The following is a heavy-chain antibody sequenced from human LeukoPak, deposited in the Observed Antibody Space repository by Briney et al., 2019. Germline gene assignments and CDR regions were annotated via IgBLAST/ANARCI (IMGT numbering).Heavy chain of an antibody. CDR3: ATRTGERYYYYGMDV. V-gene: IGHV3-30-3*01. CDR2: ISYDGSNK. Sequence: GGSLRLSCAASGFNFKNYWMHWVRQAPGKGLEWVAVISYDGSNKYYADSVKGRFTISRDNSKNTLYLQMNSLRAEDTAVYYCATRTGERYYYYGMDVWGQGTTVTVSS. CDR1: GFNFKNYW. J-gene: IGHJ6*02. D-gene: IGHD7-27*01.